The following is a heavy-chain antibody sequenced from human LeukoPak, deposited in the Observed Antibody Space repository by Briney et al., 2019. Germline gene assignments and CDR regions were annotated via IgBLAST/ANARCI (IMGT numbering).Heavy chain of an antibody. CDR2: IDWDDVK. Sequence: SGPALVKPTQTLTLTCTFSGFSLSTSEMCVNWIRRPPGKALEWLARIDWDDVKYYSTSLKTRLTISKDTSKNQVVLTMANMDPVDTATYYCTGIAEYSSKRAFDIWGQGTTVTVSS. J-gene: IGHJ3*02. CDR3: TGIAEYSSKRAFDI. D-gene: IGHD6-6*01. CDR1: GFSLSTSEMC. V-gene: IGHV2-70*11.